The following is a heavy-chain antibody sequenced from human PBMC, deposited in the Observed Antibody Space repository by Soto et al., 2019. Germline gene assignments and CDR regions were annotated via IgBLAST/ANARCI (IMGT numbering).Heavy chain of an antibody. CDR2: INHSGST. J-gene: IGHJ4*02. CDR3: ARTYSSGWDY. Sequence: SETLSLTCAVYGGSFSGYYWSWIRQPPGKGLEWIGEINHSGSTNYNPSLKSRVTISVDTSKNQFSLKLSSVTAADMAVYYCARTYSSGWDYWGQGTLVTVSS. D-gene: IGHD6-19*01. V-gene: IGHV4-34*01. CDR1: GGSFSGYY.